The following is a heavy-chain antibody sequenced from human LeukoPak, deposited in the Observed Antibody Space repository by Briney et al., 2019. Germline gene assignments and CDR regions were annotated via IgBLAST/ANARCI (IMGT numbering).Heavy chain of an antibody. Sequence: SETLSLTCTVSGGSISSSSYYWGWIRQPPGKGLEWIGSIYYSGSTYYNPSLKSRVTISVDTSKNLFSLKLSSVTAADTAVYYCARADSGYYYFDYWGQGTLVTVSS. CDR2: IYYSGST. CDR3: ARADSGYYYFDY. V-gene: IGHV4-39*02. J-gene: IGHJ4*02. CDR1: GGSISSSSYY. D-gene: IGHD3-22*01.